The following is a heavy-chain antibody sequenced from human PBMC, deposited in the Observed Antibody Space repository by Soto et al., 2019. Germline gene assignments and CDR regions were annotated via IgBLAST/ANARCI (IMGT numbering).Heavy chain of an antibody. CDR1: GGSISSYY. CDR2: IYYSGST. V-gene: IGHV4-59*01. CDR3: ARGPNTEDYFDY. D-gene: IGHD2-8*02. Sequence: SETLSLTCTVSGGSISSYYWSWIRQPPGKGLEWIGYIYYSGSTNYNPSLKSRVTISVDTSKNQFSLKLSSVTAADTAVYYCARGPNTEDYFDYWGQGTLVTVSS. J-gene: IGHJ4*02.